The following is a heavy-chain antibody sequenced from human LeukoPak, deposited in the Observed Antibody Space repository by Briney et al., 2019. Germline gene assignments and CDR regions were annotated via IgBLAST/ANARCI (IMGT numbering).Heavy chain of an antibody. CDR1: GFTFSNHA. J-gene: IGHJ6*02. CDR3: ARERYSSSWPTGWGPGLYYYYGMDV. CDR2: IKQDGSEK. D-gene: IGHD6-13*01. Sequence: PGGSLRLSCAASGFTFSNHAMHWVRQAPGKGLEWVANIKQDGSEKYYVDSVKGRFTISRDNAKNSLYLQMNSLRAEDTAVYYCARERYSSSWPTGWGPGLYYYYGMDVWGQGTTVTVSS. V-gene: IGHV3-7*01.